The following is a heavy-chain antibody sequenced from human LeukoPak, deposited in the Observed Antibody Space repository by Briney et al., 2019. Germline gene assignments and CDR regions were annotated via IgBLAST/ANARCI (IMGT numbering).Heavy chain of an antibody. D-gene: IGHD5-24*01. CDR2: IISSSSYI. V-gene: IGHV3-21*01. J-gene: IGHJ4*02. CDR1: GFTFSSYS. CDR3: ARAPGMATTGNFDY. Sequence: GGSLRLSCAASGFTFSSYSMNWVRQAPGKGLEWVSSIISSSSYIQYADSVKGRFTTSRDNTKNSLYLQMNSMRAEDTAVYYCARAPGMATTGNFDYWGQGTLVTVSS.